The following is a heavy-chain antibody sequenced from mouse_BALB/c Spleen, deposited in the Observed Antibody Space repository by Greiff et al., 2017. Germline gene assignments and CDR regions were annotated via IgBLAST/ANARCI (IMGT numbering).Heavy chain of an antibody. Sequence: EVQGVESGGDLVKPGGSLKLSCAASGFTFSSYGMSWVRQTPDKRLEWVATISSGGRYTYYPDSVKGRFTISRDNAKNTLYLQMSSLKSEDTAMYYCARPVYYDYEYYFDYWGQGTTRTGSS. CDR2: ISSGGRYT. CDR1: GFTFSSYG. J-gene: IGHJ2*01. V-gene: IGHV5-6*01. CDR3: ARPVYYDYEYYFDY. D-gene: IGHD2-4*01.